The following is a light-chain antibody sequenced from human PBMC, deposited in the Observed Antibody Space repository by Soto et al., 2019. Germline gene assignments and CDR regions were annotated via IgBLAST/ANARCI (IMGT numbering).Light chain of an antibody. CDR1: QSILYRSKSKNS. CDR2: WAS. CDR3: QQYYSTPFT. V-gene: IGKV4-1*01. Sequence: DIAMTQSPDSLALSLGERATINCKSSQSILYRSKSKNSLAWYQQKPGQPPKLLIYWASTRGPGVPDRFSASGSGTDFTLTITSLQPEDAALYYCQQYYSTPFTFGHGTRVDI. J-gene: IGKJ3*01.